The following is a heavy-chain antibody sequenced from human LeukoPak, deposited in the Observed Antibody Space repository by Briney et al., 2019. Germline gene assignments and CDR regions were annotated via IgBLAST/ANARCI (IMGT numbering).Heavy chain of an antibody. J-gene: IGHJ4*02. D-gene: IGHD3-22*01. CDR2: ISWNSGSI. CDR1: GFTVSSNY. V-gene: IGHV3-9*01. Sequence: GGSLRLSCAASGFTVSSNYMSWVRQAPGKGLEWVSGISWNSGSIGYADSVKGRFTISRDDAKNSLYLQMNSLRAEDTALYYCAKDMGYYDSSGSFDYWGQGTLVTVSS. CDR3: AKDMGYYDSSGSFDY.